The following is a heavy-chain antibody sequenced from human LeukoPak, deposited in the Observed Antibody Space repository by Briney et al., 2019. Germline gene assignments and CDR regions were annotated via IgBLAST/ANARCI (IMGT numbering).Heavy chain of an antibody. CDR2: ISYDGSDK. CDR3: AISGGSGSYGFPYYFDY. J-gene: IGHJ4*02. Sequence: GRSLRLSCAVSGFTFSSYGMHWVRQAPGKGLEWVAVISYDGSDKYYADSVEGRFTIYRDNSKKTLYLQMNSLRAEDTAVYYCAISGGSGSYGFPYYFDYWGQGTLVTVSS. CDR1: GFTFSSYG. D-gene: IGHD3-10*01. V-gene: IGHV3-30*03.